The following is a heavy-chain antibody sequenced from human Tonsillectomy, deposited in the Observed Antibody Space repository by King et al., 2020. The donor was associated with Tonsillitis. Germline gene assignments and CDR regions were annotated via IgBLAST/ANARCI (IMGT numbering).Heavy chain of an antibody. V-gene: IGHV3-53*01. CDR2: IYSGGST. Sequence: DVQLVESGGGLIQPGGSLRLSCAASGFTVSSNYMSWVRQAPGKGLEWVSVIYSGGSTYYADSVKGRFTISTDNSKITLYLQMNSLSAEDTDVYYCAREGDYIVGATTGFDYWGQGTLVTVSS. J-gene: IGHJ4*02. CDR1: GFTVSSNY. D-gene: IGHD1-26*01. CDR3: AREGDYIVGATTGFDY.